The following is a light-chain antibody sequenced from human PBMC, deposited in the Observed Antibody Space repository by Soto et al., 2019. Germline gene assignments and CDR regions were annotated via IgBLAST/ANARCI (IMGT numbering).Light chain of an antibody. CDR3: SSSAGSRNV. CDR2: EVN. V-gene: IGLV2-8*01. Sequence: QSALTQPPSASGSPGQSVAISCTGTSSDVGGYNYVSWYQQHPGKAPKLMIYEVNKRPSGVPDRFSGSKSGNTASLTVYGLQAEDEADYYCSSSAGSRNVFGTGTKLTVL. CDR1: SSDVGGYNY. J-gene: IGLJ1*01.